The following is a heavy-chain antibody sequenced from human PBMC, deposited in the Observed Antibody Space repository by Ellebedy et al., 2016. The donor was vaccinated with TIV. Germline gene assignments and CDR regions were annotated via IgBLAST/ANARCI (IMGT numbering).Heavy chain of an antibody. Sequence: GESLKISXAASGFTFSSYSMNWVRQAPGKGLEWVSSISSSSSYIYYADSVKGRFTISRDNAKNSLYLQMNSLRAEDTAVYYCARDFSRLLNWNDFLGEPDYWGQGTLVTVSS. J-gene: IGHJ4*02. V-gene: IGHV3-21*01. D-gene: IGHD1-20*01. CDR1: GFTFSSYS. CDR2: ISSSSSYI. CDR3: ARDFSRLLNWNDFLGEPDY.